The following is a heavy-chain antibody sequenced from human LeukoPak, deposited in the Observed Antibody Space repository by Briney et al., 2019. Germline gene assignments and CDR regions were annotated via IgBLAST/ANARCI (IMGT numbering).Heavy chain of an antibody. D-gene: IGHD6-19*01. CDR1: GFXFSSYA. J-gene: IGHJ5*02. Sequence: GGSLRLSCAASGFXFSSYAISWVRQAPGKGLEWVAVISYDGTKKYYADSVKGRFTISRDNSKNTLYLQMDSLRAEDTAVYYCAKDPGIAVTGTRNWLDPWGQGALVTVSS. CDR3: AKDPGIAVTGTRNWLDP. V-gene: IGHV3-30*18. CDR2: ISYDGTKK.